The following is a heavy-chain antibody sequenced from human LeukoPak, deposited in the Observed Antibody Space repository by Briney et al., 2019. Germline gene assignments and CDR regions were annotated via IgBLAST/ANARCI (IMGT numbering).Heavy chain of an antibody. J-gene: IGHJ3*02. Sequence: GESLKISCKGSGYSFTSYWIGWVRQMPGKGLEWMGITYPGDSDIRYNPSFQGQVTISADKSISTAYLQWSGLKASDTAIYYCARHRGSGSYAAFDTWGQGTMVTVSS. V-gene: IGHV5-51*01. CDR3: ARHRGSGSYAAFDT. CDR2: TYPGDSDI. CDR1: GYSFTSYW. D-gene: IGHD1-26*01.